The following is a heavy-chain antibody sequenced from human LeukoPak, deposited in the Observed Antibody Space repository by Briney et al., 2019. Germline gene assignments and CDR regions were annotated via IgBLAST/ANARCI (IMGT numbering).Heavy chain of an antibody. J-gene: IGHJ4*02. CDR3: ARAQTPPPYCSGGSCYTLGPYYFDY. D-gene: IGHD2-15*01. CDR2: IRAYNGNT. V-gene: IGHV1-18*01. CDR1: GYTFTRYG. Sequence: ASVKVSCKASGYTFTRYGISWVRQAPGQGLEWMGWIRAYNGNTNYAQKLQGRVTMTTDTSTSTAYMELRSLRSDDTAVYYCARAQTPPPYCSGGSCYTLGPYYFDYWGQGPLVTVSS.